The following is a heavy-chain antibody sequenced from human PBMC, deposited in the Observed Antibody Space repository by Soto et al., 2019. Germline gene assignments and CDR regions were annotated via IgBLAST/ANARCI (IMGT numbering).Heavy chain of an antibody. V-gene: IGHV3-7*01. D-gene: IGHD3-3*01. J-gene: IGHJ6*02. CDR3: ARVGLRFLEWLFNPGYGMDV. Sequence: EVQLLESGGGLVQPGGSLRLSCAASGFTFSSYWMSWVRQAPGKGLEWVANIKQDGSEEYYVDSVKGRFTISRDNAKNSLYLQLNRLRAEDTAVYYCARVGLRFLEWLFNPGYGMDVWGQGNTVTVSS. CDR2: IKQDGSEE. CDR1: GFTFSSYW.